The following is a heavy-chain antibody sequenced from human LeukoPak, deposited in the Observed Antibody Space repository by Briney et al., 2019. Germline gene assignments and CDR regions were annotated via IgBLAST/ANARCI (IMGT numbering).Heavy chain of an antibody. CDR2: IWFDGRNK. V-gene: IGHV3-33*01. CDR3: ARPAVAGSYYFDY. Sequence: GRSLRLSCAASGFTFSSYGMHWVRQAPGKGLEWVAVIWFDGRNKYYADSVKGRFTISRDNSKNTLYLQMNSLRAEDTAVYYCARPAVAGSYYFDYWGQGTLVSVSS. J-gene: IGHJ4*02. CDR1: GFTFSSYG. D-gene: IGHD6-19*01.